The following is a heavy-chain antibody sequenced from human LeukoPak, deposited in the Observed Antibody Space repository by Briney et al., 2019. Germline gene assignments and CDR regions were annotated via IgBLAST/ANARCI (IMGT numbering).Heavy chain of an antibody. J-gene: IGHJ3*02. D-gene: IGHD3-22*01. CDR3: ARGYDSSGLSIDAFDI. CDR2: IYTSGST. Sequence: SETLSLTCTVSGGSISSYYWSWIRQPAGKGLEWIGGIYTSGSTNYNPSLKSRVTMSVDTSKNQFSLKLSSVTAADTAVYYCARGYDSSGLSIDAFDIWGQGTMVTVSS. V-gene: IGHV4-4*07. CDR1: GGSISSYY.